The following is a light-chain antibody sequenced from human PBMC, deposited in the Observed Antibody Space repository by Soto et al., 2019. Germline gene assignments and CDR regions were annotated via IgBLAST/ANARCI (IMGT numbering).Light chain of an antibody. V-gene: IGLV2-14*03. CDR2: DVD. J-gene: IGLJ2*01. CDR3: CSYSGSSTIVV. Sequence: QPVLTQPASVSGSPGQSITISCTGTSSDVGGYNFVSWYQQHPGKAPRLMIFDVDNRPSGVSTRFSGSKSGNTASLTISGLQAEDEADYYCCSYSGSSTIVVFGGGTKLTVL. CDR1: SSDVGGYNF.